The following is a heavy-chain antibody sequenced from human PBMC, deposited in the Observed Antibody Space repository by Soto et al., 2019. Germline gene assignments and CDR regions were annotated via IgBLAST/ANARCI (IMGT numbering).Heavy chain of an antibody. CDR1: GGSISSSNW. V-gene: IGHV4-4*02. Sequence: SETLSLTCAVSGGSISSSNWWSWVRQPPGKGLEWIGEIYHSGSTNYNPSLKSRVTISVDKSKNQFSLKLSSVTAADTAVYYCARAPPGEWLVAFDIWGQGTMVTVSS. J-gene: IGHJ3*02. D-gene: IGHD6-19*01. CDR3: ARAPPGEWLVAFDI. CDR2: IYHSGST.